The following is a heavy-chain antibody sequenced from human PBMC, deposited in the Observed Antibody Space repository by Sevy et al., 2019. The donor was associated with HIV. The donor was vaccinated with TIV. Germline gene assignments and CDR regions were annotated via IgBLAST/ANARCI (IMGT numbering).Heavy chain of an antibody. J-gene: IGHJ4*02. Sequence: GGSLRLSCAASGFPFSSYVMNWVRQAPGRGLEWISYISNTGNTISYSDSVRGRFTVSRDNAKNSLFLHMNSLRAEDTVTYYCARDLPPSATTVAHFDYWGRGTLVTVSS. D-gene: IGHD4-17*01. CDR2: ISNTGNTI. CDR1: GFPFSSYV. CDR3: ARDLPPSATTVAHFDY. V-gene: IGHV3-48*03.